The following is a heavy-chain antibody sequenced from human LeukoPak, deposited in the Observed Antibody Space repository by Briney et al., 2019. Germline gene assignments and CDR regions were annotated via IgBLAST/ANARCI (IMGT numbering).Heavy chain of an antibody. D-gene: IGHD6-13*01. CDR3: ANIAADAFDI. J-gene: IGHJ3*02. CDR2: IYYSGST. CDR1: GGSISSYY. Sequence: SETLSLTCTVSGGSISSYYWSWIRQPPGRGLEWIGYIYYSGSTNYNPSLKSRVTISVDTSKNQFSLKLSSVTAADTAVYYCANIAADAFDIWGQGTMVTVSS. V-gene: IGHV4-59*08.